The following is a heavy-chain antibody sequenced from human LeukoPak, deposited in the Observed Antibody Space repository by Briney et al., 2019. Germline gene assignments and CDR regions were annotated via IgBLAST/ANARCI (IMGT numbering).Heavy chain of an antibody. CDR3: ARVNAYNFYY. V-gene: IGHV1-2*02. J-gene: IGHJ4*02. CDR1: GYTFTGYH. D-gene: IGHD5-24*01. Sequence: ASVKVSCKASGYTFTGYHVHWVRQAPGQGLEWMGWINPNSGDTNYAQKFQGRVTMTSDTSVSTAYMELSSLTSDDTAIYYCARVNAYNFYYWGQGTLVAVSS. CDR2: INPNSGDT.